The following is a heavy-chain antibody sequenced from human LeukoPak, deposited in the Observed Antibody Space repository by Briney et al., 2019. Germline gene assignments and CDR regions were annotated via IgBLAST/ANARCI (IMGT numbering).Heavy chain of an antibody. CDR3: ARGLPYYDFRSGYYTRYFDY. CDR2: INHSGST. J-gene: IGHJ4*02. V-gene: IGHV4-34*01. D-gene: IGHD3-3*01. Sequence: SETLSLTCAVYGGSFSGYYWSWIRQPPGKGLEWIGEINHSGSTNYNPSLKSRVTISVDTSKDQFSLKLSSVTAADTAVYYCARGLPYYDFRSGYYTRYFDYWGQGTLVTVSS. CDR1: GGSFSGYY.